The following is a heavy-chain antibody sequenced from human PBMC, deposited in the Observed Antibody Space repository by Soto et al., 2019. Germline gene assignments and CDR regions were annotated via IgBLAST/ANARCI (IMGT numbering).Heavy chain of an antibody. CDR1: GGTFSSYA. Sequence: SVKVSCKASGGTFSSYAISWVRQAPGQGLEWMGGIIPIFGTANYAQKFQGRVTITADESTSTAYMELSSLGSEDTAVYYCAGLDSSSRYNWFDPWGQGTLVTVSS. V-gene: IGHV1-69*13. J-gene: IGHJ5*02. CDR2: IIPIFGTA. D-gene: IGHD6-13*01. CDR3: AGLDSSSRYNWFDP.